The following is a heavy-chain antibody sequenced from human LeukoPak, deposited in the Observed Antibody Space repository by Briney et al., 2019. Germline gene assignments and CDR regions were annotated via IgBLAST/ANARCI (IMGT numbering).Heavy chain of an antibody. CDR3: ARRVGTSDCFDY. J-gene: IGHJ4*02. Sequence: SETLSLTCAVYGGSFSGYYWSWIRQPPGKGLEWIGEINHSGSTNYNPSLKSRVTISVDTSKNQFSLKLSSVTAADTAVYYCARRVGTSDCFDYWGQGTLVTVSS. V-gene: IGHV4-34*01. CDR1: GGSFSGYY. D-gene: IGHD2-21*02. CDR2: INHSGST.